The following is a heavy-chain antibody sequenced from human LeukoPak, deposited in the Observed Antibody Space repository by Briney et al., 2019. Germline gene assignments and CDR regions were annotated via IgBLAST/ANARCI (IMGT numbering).Heavy chain of an antibody. CDR2: IWFDGSNK. D-gene: IGHD5-18*01. CDR1: GFTFSSYG. CDR3: ARNSYGYRGSYFDY. J-gene: IGHJ4*02. Sequence: GRSLRLSCAATGFTFSSYGMHWVRQAPGKGLEWVAVIWFDGSNKYSADPVKGRFTISRDNSKNTLYLQMNSLRAEDTAVYYCARNSYGYRGSYFDYWGQGTLVTVSS. V-gene: IGHV3-33*01.